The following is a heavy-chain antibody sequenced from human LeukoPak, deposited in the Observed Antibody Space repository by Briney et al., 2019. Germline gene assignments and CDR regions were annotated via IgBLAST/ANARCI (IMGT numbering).Heavy chain of an antibody. CDR3: AKDSTICGGFDY. V-gene: IGHV3-23*01. Sequence: GGSLRLSCAASGFTFSSYAMSWVRQAPGKGLEWVSAISGSGGSTYYVDSVKGRFTIPRDNSKNTLYLQMNSLRAEDTAVYYCAKDSTICGGFDYWGQGTLVTVPS. D-gene: IGHD3-3*01. J-gene: IGHJ4*02. CDR2: ISGSGGST. CDR1: GFTFSSYA.